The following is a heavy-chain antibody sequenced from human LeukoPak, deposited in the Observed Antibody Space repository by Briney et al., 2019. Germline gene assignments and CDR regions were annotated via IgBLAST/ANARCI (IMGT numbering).Heavy chain of an antibody. V-gene: IGHV3-48*03. J-gene: IGHJ5*02. CDR3: ARAARQQLVRVWFDP. Sequence: GGSLRLSCAASGFTFSSYEMNWVRQAPGKGLEWVSYISSSGSTIYYADSVKGRFTISRDNSKNTLYLQMGSLRAEDMAVYYCARAARQQLVRVWFDPWGRGTLVTVSS. D-gene: IGHD6-13*01. CDR1: GFTFSSYE. CDR2: ISSSGSTI.